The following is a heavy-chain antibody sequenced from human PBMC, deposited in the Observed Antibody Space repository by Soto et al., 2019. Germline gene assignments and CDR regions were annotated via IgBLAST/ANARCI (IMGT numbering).Heavy chain of an antibody. CDR3: ARGAYCSGGSCYGRRNWFDP. V-gene: IGHV4-59*08. J-gene: IGHJ5*02. CDR2: MYNTGST. CDR1: GGSISGYY. D-gene: IGHD2-15*01. Sequence: PSETLSLTCTVSGGSISGYYWSWIRQPPGKGLEWIGYMYNTGSTVYNPSFKSRVTISVDTSKNQFSLKLSSVTAADTAVYYCARGAYCSGGSCYGRRNWFDPWGQGTLVTVSS.